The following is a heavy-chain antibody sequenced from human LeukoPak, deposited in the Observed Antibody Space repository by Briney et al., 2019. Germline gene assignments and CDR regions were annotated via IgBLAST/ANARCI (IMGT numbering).Heavy chain of an antibody. CDR3: ARDVNYGVAGQKAYYYYYMDV. D-gene: IGHD6-19*01. Sequence: GGSLRLSCAASGFTFSSYWMSWVRQAPGKGLEWVANIKQDGSEKYYVDSVKGRFTISRDNAKNSLYLQMNSLRAEDTAVYYCARDVNYGVAGQKAYYYYYMDVWGKGTTVTVSS. V-gene: IGHV3-7*03. CDR1: GFTFSSYW. CDR2: IKQDGSEK. J-gene: IGHJ6*03.